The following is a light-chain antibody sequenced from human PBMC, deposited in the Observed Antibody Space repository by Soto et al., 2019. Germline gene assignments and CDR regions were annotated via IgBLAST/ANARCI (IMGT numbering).Light chain of an antibody. V-gene: IGKV4-1*01. J-gene: IGKJ4*01. CDR2: WAS. CDR1: QSVLYSSNSKNY. CDR3: QQYYSTPLT. Sequence: DIVMTHSPYSLSVSLGERATINCESSQSVLYSSNSKNYLVWYQQKPGQPPKLLIYWASTRESGVPDRFSGSGSGTDFTLTISSLQAEDVAVYYCQQYYSTPLTFGGGTKVDIK.